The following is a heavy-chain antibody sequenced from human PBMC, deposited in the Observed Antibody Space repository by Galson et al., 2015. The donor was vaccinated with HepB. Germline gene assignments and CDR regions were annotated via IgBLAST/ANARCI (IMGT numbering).Heavy chain of an antibody. J-gene: IGHJ4*02. D-gene: IGHD3-10*01. CDR2: ISAYNGNT. Sequence: SVKVSCKASGYTFTSYGISWVRQAPGQGLEWMGWISAYNGNTNYAQKLQGRVTMTTDTSTSTAYMELRSLRSDDTAVYYCARDHGYGFGELLNYSDYWGQGTLVTVSS. CDR3: ARDHGYGFGELLNYSDY. V-gene: IGHV1-18*01. CDR1: GYTFTSYG.